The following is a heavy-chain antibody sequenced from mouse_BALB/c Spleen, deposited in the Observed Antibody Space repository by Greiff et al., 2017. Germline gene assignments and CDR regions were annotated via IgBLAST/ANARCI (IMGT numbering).Heavy chain of an antibody. CDR1: GYTFTSYW. CDR2: INPSNGRT. CDR3: ARSPMDY. J-gene: IGHJ4*01. V-gene: IGHV1S81*02. Sequence: VQLQQPGAELVKPGASVKLSCKASGYTFTSYWMHWVKQRPGQGLEWIGEINPSNGRTNYNEKFKSKATLTVDKSSSTAYMQLSSLTSEDSAVYYCARSPMDYWGQGTSVTVSS.